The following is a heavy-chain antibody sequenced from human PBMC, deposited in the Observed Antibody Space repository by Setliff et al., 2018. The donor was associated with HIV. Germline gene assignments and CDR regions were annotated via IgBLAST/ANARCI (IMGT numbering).Heavy chain of an antibody. D-gene: IGHD3-3*01. V-gene: IGHV3-7*03. CDR2: IRQDGSEQ. CDR3: GKDYTRTFWEYNWYDL. J-gene: IGHJ5*02. CDR1: GFTFSNYW. Sequence: PGGSLRLSCAASGFTFSNYWMSWVRQAPGKGLEWVANIRQDGSEQFYVDSVKGRFTISRDNAKNSLYLQMNSLRAEDTAVYYCGKDYTRTFWEYNWYDLWGQGTQVTVSS.